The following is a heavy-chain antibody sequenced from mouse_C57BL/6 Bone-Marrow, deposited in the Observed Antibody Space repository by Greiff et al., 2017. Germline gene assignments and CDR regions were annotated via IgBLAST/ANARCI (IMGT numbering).Heavy chain of an antibody. CDR1: GYTFTSYW. V-gene: IGHV1-7*01. D-gene: IGHD2-2*01. J-gene: IGHJ3*01. CDR2: INPSSGYT. Sequence: QVQLQQSGAELAKPGASVKLSCKASGYTFTSYWMHWVKQRPGQGLEWIGYINPSSGYTKYNQKFKDKATLTADKSSSTAYMQLSSLTYEDSAVYYCAREPYGNDEGFAYWGQGTLVTVSA. CDR3: AREPYGNDEGFAY.